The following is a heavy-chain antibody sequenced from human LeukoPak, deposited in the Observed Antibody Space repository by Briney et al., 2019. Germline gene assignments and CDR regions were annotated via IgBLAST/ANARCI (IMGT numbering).Heavy chain of an antibody. CDR2: ISTSGGRI. V-gene: IGHV3-23*01. CDR3: AELGITMIGGV. D-gene: IGHD3-10*02. J-gene: IGHJ6*04. CDR1: GFTFSSYD. Sequence: PGGSLRLSCAASGFTFSSYDMSWVRQAPGKGLEWVSAISTSGGRIYYADSVKGRFTISRDNSKNTLYLQMNSLRAEDTAVYYCAELGITMIGGVWGKGTTVTISS.